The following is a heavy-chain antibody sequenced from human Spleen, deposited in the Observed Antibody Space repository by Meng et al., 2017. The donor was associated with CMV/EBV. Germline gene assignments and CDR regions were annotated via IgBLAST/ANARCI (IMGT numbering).Heavy chain of an antibody. Sequence: GGSLRLSCVASGLILSSFDMHWVRQAPGKGLEWVAVISYDGSNKYYADSVKGRFTISRDNSKNTLYLQMNSLRRDDTAVYYCARDNRFCRSTSCYLLSYYAMDVWGQGTTVTVSS. J-gene: IGHJ6*02. D-gene: IGHD2-2*01. V-gene: IGHV3-30*19. CDR2: ISYDGSNK. CDR3: ARDNRFCRSTSCYLLSYYAMDV. CDR1: GLILSSFD.